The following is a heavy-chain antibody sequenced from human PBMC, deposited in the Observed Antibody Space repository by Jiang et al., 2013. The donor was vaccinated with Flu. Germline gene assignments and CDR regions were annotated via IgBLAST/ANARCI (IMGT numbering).Heavy chain of an antibody. CDR1: GGSVTNYY. CDR3: ARSRLAMVRGARYYDMDV. Sequence: SLTCTVSGGSVTNYYWSWIRQPPGKGLEWIGYIYYTGGPNYNPSLRSRVTISVDTSNNQFSLNLGSVTAADTAVYYCARSRLAMVRGARYYDMDVWGKGTTVTVSS. J-gene: IGHJ6*04. D-gene: IGHD3-10*01. V-gene: IGHV4-59*08. CDR2: IYYTGGP.